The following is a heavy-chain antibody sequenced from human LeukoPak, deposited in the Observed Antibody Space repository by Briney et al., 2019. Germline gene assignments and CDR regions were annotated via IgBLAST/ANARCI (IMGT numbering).Heavy chain of an antibody. CDR3: ASYSNYANYFDY. J-gene: IGHJ4*02. D-gene: IGHD4-11*01. CDR1: GYSFTSYW. Sequence: GGSLKISCWGSGYSFTSYWIGWVRQMPGKGLEWMGIIYPEDSDTRYSPSFQGQVTISADKSISTAYLQWSSLKASGTAMYYCASYSNYANYFDYWGQGTLVTVSS. V-gene: IGHV5-51*01. CDR2: IYPEDSDT.